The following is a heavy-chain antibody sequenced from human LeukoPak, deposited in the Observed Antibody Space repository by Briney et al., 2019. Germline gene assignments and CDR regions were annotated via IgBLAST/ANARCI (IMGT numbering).Heavy chain of an antibody. D-gene: IGHD3-10*01. CDR2: MNPNSGNT. J-gene: IGHJ6*03. Sequence: GASVKVSCKASGYTFTSYDINWVRQATGQGLEWMGWMNPNSGNTGYAQKFQGRVTMTRNTSISTAYMELSSLRSEDTAVYYCARGQVKWYYYGSGSYYYYYYYYMDVWGKGTTVTISS. CDR3: ARGQVKWYYYGSGSYYYYYYYYMDV. CDR1: GYTFTSYD. V-gene: IGHV1-8*01.